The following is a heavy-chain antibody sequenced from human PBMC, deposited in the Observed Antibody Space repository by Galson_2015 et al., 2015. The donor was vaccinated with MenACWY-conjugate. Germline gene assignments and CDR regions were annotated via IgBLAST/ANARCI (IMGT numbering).Heavy chain of an antibody. V-gene: IGHV1-2*04. CDR2: INPNSGAT. Sequence: SVKVSCKASGYTFTDYYIHWVRQAPGQGLQWMGWINPNSGATNYAQNFQGWVTMTRDTSITTAYMDLSRLTSYDTAVYYCAREERGTTMVSLDYWGQGTLVTVSS. CDR1: GYTFTDYY. J-gene: IGHJ4*02. D-gene: IGHD5-18*01. CDR3: AREERGTTMVSLDY.